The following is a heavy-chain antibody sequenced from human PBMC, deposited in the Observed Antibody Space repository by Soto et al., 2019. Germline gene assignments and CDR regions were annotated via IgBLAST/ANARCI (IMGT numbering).Heavy chain of an antibody. Sequence: QVQLVESGGGVVQPGRSLRLSCAASGFTFSSYAMHWVRQAPGKGLEWVAVISYDGSNKYYADSVKGRFTISRDNSKNTLYPQMNSLRAEDTAVYYCARDWAVAGANFDYWGQGTLVTVSS. D-gene: IGHD6-19*01. CDR3: ARDWAVAGANFDY. CDR1: GFTFSSYA. V-gene: IGHV3-30-3*01. CDR2: ISYDGSNK. J-gene: IGHJ4*02.